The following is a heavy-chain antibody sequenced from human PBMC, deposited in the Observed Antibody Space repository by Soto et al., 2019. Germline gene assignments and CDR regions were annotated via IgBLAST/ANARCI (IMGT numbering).Heavy chain of an antibody. CDR2: ISSSSTYT. V-gene: IGHV3-11*05. CDR3: ARDTLTSAFDI. Sequence: PGGSLRLSCAASGFTFSDYYMSWIRQAPGKGLEWVSYISSSSTYTNYADSVKGRFTISRDNAKNSLYLQMNSLRAEDTAVYYCARDTLTSAFDIWGQGTMVTVSS. J-gene: IGHJ3*02. D-gene: IGHD4-4*01. CDR1: GFTFSDYY.